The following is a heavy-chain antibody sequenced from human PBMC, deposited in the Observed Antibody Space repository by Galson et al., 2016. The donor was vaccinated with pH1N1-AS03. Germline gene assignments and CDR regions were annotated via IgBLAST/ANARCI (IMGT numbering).Heavy chain of an antibody. J-gene: IGHJ6*04. V-gene: IGHV3-43D*03. D-gene: IGHD2-21*01. CDR3: AAWGSIPNPHGLDV. CDR2: ISWDGGST. CDR1: GFIFDDYA. Sequence: SLRLSCAASGFIFDDYAMHWVRQAPGKGLEWVSLISWDGGSTYYADSVKGRFTISRDNSKNSLYLQMNSLRAEDTALYYCAAWGSIPNPHGLDVWGRGTTVTVSS.